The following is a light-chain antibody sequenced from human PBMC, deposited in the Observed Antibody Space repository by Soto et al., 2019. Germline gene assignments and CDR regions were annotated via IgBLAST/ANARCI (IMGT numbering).Light chain of an antibody. Sequence: DIQMTQSPSSLSASVGDRVTITCQASQDITNFLNWYQQKPEKAPKLLIYDASTLETGVPSRFSGSGSGTDFTFTITSLQPEDIATYYCQQYDNLPRTFGGGTKVDIK. CDR3: QQYDNLPRT. CDR2: DAS. J-gene: IGKJ4*01. V-gene: IGKV1-33*01. CDR1: QDITNF.